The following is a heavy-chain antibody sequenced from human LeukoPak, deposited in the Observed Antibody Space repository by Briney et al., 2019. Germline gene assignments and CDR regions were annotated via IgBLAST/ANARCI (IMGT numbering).Heavy chain of an antibody. CDR2: IYWDDDK. CDR1: GGSISGYYWS. D-gene: IGHD5-18*01. J-gene: IGHJ4*02. CDR3: AHVGYSGLDY. Sequence: TLSLTCTVSGGSISGYYWSWIRQPPGKALEWLALIYWDDDKRYSPSLKSRLTITKDTSKNQVVLTMTNMDPVDTATYYCAHVGYSGLDYWGQGTLVTVSS. V-gene: IGHV2-5*08.